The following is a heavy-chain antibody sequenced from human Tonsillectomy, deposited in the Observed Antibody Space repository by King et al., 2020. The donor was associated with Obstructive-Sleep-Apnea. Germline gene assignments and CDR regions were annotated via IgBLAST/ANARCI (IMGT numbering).Heavy chain of an antibody. J-gene: IGHJ6*02. CDR2: ISVYNGNR. D-gene: IGHD2-2*01. Sequence: QLVQSGAEVKKPGASVKVSCKASGYTFTSYSSNWVRQAPGQGLEGLGWISVYNGNRNYAQKLQGGVTMTTDTSTSEAYMELRSLTSDDTAGYYCGREVCSTSCYDYYYGMDVWGQGTTVTVSS. CDR3: GREVCSTSCYDYYYGMDV. V-gene: IGHV1-18*04. CDR1: GYTFTSYS.